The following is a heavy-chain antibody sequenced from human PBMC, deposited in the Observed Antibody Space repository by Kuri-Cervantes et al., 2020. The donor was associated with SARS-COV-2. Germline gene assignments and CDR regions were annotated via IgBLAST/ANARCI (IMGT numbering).Heavy chain of an antibody. J-gene: IGHJ6*02. CDR2: ITGSGGST. CDR1: GFTFSTSA. V-gene: IGHV3-23*01. Sequence: GESLKISCAVSGFTFSTSAMNWVRQAPGKGLEWVSSITGSGGSTYFAASVKGRFTISRDNSKNTLYLQMNSLRAEDTAVYYCAKDRIDIGYYYYYYGMDVWGQGTTVTVSS. D-gene: IGHD2-15*01. CDR3: AKDRIDIGYYYYYYGMDV.